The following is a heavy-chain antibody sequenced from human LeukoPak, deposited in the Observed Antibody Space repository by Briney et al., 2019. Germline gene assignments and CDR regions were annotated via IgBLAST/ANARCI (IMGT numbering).Heavy chain of an antibody. D-gene: IGHD1-26*01. J-gene: IGHJ4*02. CDR2: INDNGRAT. Sequence: GGSLRLSCSASGFTFSSSAMHWVRQAPGKGLEYVSGINDNGRATHYGDSLKGRFTISRDNSKNTLYLQMSTLTTEDTAIYYCVNDVTGSYTFDYWGQGTLVTVSS. CDR3: VNDVTGSYTFDY. V-gene: IGHV3-64D*09. CDR1: GFTFSSSA.